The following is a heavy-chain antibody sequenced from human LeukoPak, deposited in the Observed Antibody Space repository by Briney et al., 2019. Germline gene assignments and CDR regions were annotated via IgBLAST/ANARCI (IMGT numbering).Heavy chain of an antibody. Sequence: SETLSLTCTVSGGSISSYYWSWIRQPPGEKLEWIGYLYYSGSTNYNPSLGSRVTISADSSKSQFSLKLTSVTAADTAVYYCARDAKLLGAFDLWGQGTMVTVSS. CDR1: GGSISSYY. CDR2: LYYSGST. CDR3: ARDAKLLGAFDL. V-gene: IGHV4-59*01. J-gene: IGHJ3*01.